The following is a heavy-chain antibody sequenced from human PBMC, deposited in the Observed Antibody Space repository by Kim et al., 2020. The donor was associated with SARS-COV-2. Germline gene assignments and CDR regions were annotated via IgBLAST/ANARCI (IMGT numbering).Heavy chain of an antibody. V-gene: IGHV1-69*13. CDR2: IIPIFGTA. D-gene: IGHD3-10*01. CDR3: ARFPRGAAHYYYYGMDV. Sequence: SVKVSCKASGGTFSSYAISWVRQAPGQGLEWMGGIIPIFGTANYAQKFQGRVTITADESTSTAYMELSSLRSEDTAVYYCARFPRGAAHYYYYGMDVWGQGTTVTVSS. J-gene: IGHJ6*02. CDR1: GGTFSSYA.